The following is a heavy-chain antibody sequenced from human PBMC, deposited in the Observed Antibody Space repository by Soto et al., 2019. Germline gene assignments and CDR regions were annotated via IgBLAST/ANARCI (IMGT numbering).Heavy chain of an antibody. CDR2: ISYDGSLK. CDR3: AKAMGGYYYDSSGYSSYYGMDV. CDR1: GFTFSSYG. D-gene: IGHD3-22*01. V-gene: IGHV3-30*18. Sequence: GGSLRLSCAASGFTFSSYGMHWVRQAPGKGLEWVAVISYDGSLKDYADSVKGRFTISRDNSKNTLSLQMNSLSAEDTAVFYCAKAMGGYYYDSSGYSSYYGMDVWGQGTTVTVSS. J-gene: IGHJ6*02.